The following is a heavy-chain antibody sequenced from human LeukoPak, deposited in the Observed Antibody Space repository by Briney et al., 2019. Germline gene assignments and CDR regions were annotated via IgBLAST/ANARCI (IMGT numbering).Heavy chain of an antibody. CDR3: ASPAGSNYDVLTGPGYCDY. J-gene: IGHJ4*02. CDR2: INPNSGAT. CDR1: GFTFSSYA. Sequence: GRSLRLSCAASGFTFSSYAMHWVRQAPGQGLEWLGWINPNSGATNYAQKFQGRVTMTRDTSITTVYMELRSLISDDTAVYYCASPAGSNYDVLTGPGYCDYWGQGTLVTVSS. D-gene: IGHD3-9*01. V-gene: IGHV1-2*02.